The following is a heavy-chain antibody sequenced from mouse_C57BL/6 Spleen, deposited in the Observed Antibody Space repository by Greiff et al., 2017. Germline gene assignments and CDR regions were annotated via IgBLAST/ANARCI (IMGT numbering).Heavy chain of an antibody. CDR2: INPNNGGT. Sequence: EVQLQQSGPELVKPGASVQISCKASGYTFTDYYMNWVQQSHGKSLEWIGDINPNNGGTSYNQKFKGKATLTVDKSSSTAYMELRSLTSEDSAVYYCARPSITTVVEEDYFDYWGQGTTLTVSS. D-gene: IGHD1-1*01. V-gene: IGHV1-26*01. CDR1: GYTFTDYY. CDR3: ARPSITTVVEEDYFDY. J-gene: IGHJ2*01.